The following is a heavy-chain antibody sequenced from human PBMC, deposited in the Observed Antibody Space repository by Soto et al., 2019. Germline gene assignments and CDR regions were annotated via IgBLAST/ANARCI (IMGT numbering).Heavy chain of an antibody. V-gene: IGHV4-61*01. CDR3: ARDQGYDSWYYYGMDV. CDR1: GGSVSGGSYY. D-gene: IGHD3-3*01. J-gene: IGHJ6*02. Sequence: SETLSLTCTVSGGSVSGGSYYWSWIRQPPGKGLEWIGYIYYSGSTNYNPSLKSRVTISVDTSKNQFSLKLSSVTAADTAVYYCARDQGYDSWYYYGMDVWGQGTTVTVSS. CDR2: IYYSGST.